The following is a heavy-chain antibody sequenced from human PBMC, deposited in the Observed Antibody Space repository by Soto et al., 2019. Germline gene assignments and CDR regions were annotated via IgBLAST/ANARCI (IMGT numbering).Heavy chain of an antibody. CDR2: IYPGDSDT. J-gene: IGHJ6*02. D-gene: IGHD1-1*01. CDR1: GYSFTSYW. Sequence: GESLKISCKGSGYSFTSYWIGWVRRMPWKGLEWMGIIYPGDSDTRYGPSFQGQVTISADKSISTAYLQWSSLKASETAMYYCARHYSGTTKVSYYGMDVWGQGTTMTVYS. V-gene: IGHV5-51*01. CDR3: ARHYSGTTKVSYYGMDV.